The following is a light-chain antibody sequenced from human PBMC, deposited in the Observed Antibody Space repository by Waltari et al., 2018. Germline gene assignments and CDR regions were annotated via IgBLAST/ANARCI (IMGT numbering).Light chain of an antibody. V-gene: IGLV2-8*01. J-gene: IGLJ2*01. CDR1: SSDVGGHNF. CDR3: TSYAGSNSLV. Sequence: QSALTQPPSASGSPGQSVTISCTGTSSDVGGHNFVSWYQQHPGKVPKLMIHEVSKRPSGVPDRFSGSKSGDTAPRPVHGLQAEDEADYYCTSYAGSNSLVFGGGTMLTVL. CDR2: EVS.